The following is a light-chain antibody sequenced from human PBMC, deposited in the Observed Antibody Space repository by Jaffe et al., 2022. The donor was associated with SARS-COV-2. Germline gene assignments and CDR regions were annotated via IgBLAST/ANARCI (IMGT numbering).Light chain of an antibody. V-gene: IGLV2-11*01. J-gene: IGLJ1*01. Sequence: QSALTQPRSVSGSPGQSVTISCTGTSGDVGGFDYVSWYQQHPGKGPKLMIYDVTKRPSGVPDRFSGSKSVNTASLTISGLQAEDEADYYCCSYAGRYTPFYVFGTGTKVTVL. CDR1: SGDVGGFDY. CDR3: CSYAGRYTPFYV. CDR2: DVT.